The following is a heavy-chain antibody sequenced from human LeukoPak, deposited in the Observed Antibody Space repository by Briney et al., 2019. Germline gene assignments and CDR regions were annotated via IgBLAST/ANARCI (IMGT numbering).Heavy chain of an antibody. CDR3: ARHPFATPFDY. V-gene: IGHV4-59*08. D-gene: IGHD2-15*01. CDR2: MYDSGHT. Sequence: PSETLSLTCTVSGGSISSYYWSWIWQPPGKGLEWIGYMYDSGHTMYNSSLKSRVTMSLDTSKNHFSLRLNSVTAADTAVYYCARHPFATPFDYWGPGTLVTVSS. CDR1: GGSISSYY. J-gene: IGHJ4*02.